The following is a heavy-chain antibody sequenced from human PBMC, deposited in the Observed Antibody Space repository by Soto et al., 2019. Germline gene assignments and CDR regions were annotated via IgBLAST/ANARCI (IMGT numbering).Heavy chain of an antibody. CDR3: AREDDGGDRDYYGLDV. CDR2: IHYTGSI. CDR1: GGPISSEYFH. D-gene: IGHD2-21*02. V-gene: IGHV4-30-4*08. Sequence: SGTLSLTCAVSGGPISSEYFHWTWIRQSPGKGLEWIGYIHYTGSIMYNPSFKSRLTMAVDTTKNQFSLQLTSVTAADTAVYFCAREDDGGDRDYYGLDVWGQGTTVTVSS. J-gene: IGHJ6*02.